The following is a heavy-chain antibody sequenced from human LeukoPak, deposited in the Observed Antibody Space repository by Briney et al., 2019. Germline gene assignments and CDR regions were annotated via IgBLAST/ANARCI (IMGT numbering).Heavy chain of an antibody. CDR1: GGSISSYF. CDR3: ARDYYDSSGYYGRGGYYYMDV. CDR2: IYTSGST. V-gene: IGHV4-4*07. J-gene: IGHJ6*03. D-gene: IGHD3-22*01. Sequence: SESLSLTCTVSGGSISSYFWSWIRQPAGKGLEWLGRIYTSGSTNYSPSLKSRLTTSVDKSKNQFSLKLSSVTAADTAVYYCARDYYDSSGYYGRGGYYYMDVWGKGTTVTVSS.